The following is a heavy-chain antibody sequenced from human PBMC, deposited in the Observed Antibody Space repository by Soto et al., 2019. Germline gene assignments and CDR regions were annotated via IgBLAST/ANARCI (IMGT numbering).Heavy chain of an antibody. Sequence: GGSLRLSCAASGFTFSSYWMHWVRQAPGKGLVWVSRINSDGSSTSYTDSVKGRFTISRDNAKNTLYLQMNSLRAEDTAVYYCAKTPGGYYSFDFWGQGTMVTVSS. V-gene: IGHV3-74*01. D-gene: IGHD3-10*01. J-gene: IGHJ3*01. CDR3: AKTPGGYYSFDF. CDR2: INSDGSST. CDR1: GFTFSSYW.